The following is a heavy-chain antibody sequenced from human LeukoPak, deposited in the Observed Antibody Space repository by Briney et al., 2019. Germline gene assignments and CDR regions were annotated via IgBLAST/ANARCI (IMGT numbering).Heavy chain of an antibody. J-gene: IGHJ4*02. Sequence: GRSLRLSCAASGFIFSNYAMSWVRQAPGKGLECVSVISGTSDSTYYADSVKGRFTISRDNSKNTLYLQMNSLRVDDTAEYYCAKHLWRDLVWFEEGYYFGYWGQGTLVTVSS. CDR1: GFIFSNYA. CDR2: ISGTSDST. D-gene: IGHD3-10*01. V-gene: IGHV3-23*01. CDR3: AKHLWRDLVWFEEGYYFGY.